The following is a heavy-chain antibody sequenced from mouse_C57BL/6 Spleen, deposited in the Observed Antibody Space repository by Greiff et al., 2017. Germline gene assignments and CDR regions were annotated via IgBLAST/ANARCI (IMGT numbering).Heavy chain of an antibody. V-gene: IGHV1-53*01. CDR2: INPSNGGT. Sequence: VQLQQPGTELVKPGASVKLSCKASGYTFTSYWMHWVKQRPGQGLEWIGNINPSNGGTNYNEKFKSKATLTVDKSSSTAYMQLSSLTSEDSAVYYCARGDGSSPYWYFDVWGTGTTVTVSS. CDR1: GYTFTSYW. CDR3: ARGDGSSPYWYFDV. J-gene: IGHJ1*03. D-gene: IGHD1-1*01.